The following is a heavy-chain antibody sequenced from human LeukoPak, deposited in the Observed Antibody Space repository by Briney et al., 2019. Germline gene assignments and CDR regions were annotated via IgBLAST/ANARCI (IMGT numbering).Heavy chain of an antibody. D-gene: IGHD1/OR15-1a*01. CDR2: IKQDGSEK. V-gene: IGHV3-7*01. CDR3: ARLPDNNIFDI. CDR1: GFTFSSYW. Sequence: GGSLRLSCAASGFTFSSYWMSWVRQAPGKGLEWVANIKQDGSEKYYVDSEKGRFTISRDNAKNSLYLQMNSLRAEDTAVYYCARLPDNNIFDIWGQGTMVTVSS. J-gene: IGHJ3*02.